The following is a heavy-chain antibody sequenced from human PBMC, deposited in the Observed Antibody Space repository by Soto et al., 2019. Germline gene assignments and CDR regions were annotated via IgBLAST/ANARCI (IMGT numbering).Heavy chain of an antibody. V-gene: IGHV4-4*02. J-gene: IGHJ4*02. CDR3: ARRADSTGWYVPFDH. D-gene: IGHD6-19*01. Sequence: QVQLQESGPGLVKPSGTLSLTCAVSGGSISSTNWWSWVRQPPGKGLEGIGEIYHSGSTNYNPSLKSRVTISVDKSKTQVSLKLSSVTAADTAVYYCARRADSTGWYVPFDHWGQGTLVTVSS. CDR1: GGSISSTNW. CDR2: IYHSGST.